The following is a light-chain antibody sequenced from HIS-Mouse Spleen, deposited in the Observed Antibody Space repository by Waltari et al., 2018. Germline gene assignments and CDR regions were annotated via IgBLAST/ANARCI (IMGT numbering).Light chain of an antibody. CDR2: EGS. J-gene: IGLJ3*02. CDR3: CSYAGSSTFGV. V-gene: IGLV2-23*03. Sequence: QSALTQPASVSGSPGQSITISCTGTSSDVGSYNLASCYQQHPGKAPKLMIYEGSKRPSGVSNRFSGSKSGNTASLTISGLQAEDEADYYCCSYAGSSTFGVFGGGTKLTVL. CDR1: SSDVGSYNL.